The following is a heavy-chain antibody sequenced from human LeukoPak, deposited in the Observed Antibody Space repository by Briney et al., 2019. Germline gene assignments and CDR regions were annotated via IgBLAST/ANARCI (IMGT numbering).Heavy chain of an antibody. CDR3: ARDRGPGYCSSTSCHPRWFDP. V-gene: IGHV4-39*07. CDR1: GGSISSSSYY. Sequence: SETLSLTCTVSGGSISSSSYYWGWIRQPPGKGLEWIGSIYYSGSTYYNPSLKSRVTISVDTSKNQFSLKLSSVTAVDTAVYYCARDRGPGYCSSTSCHPRWFDPWGQGTLVTVSS. J-gene: IGHJ5*02. CDR2: IYYSGST. D-gene: IGHD2-2*01.